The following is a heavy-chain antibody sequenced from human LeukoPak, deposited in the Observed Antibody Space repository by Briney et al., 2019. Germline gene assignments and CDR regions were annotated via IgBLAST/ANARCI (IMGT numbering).Heavy chain of an antibody. CDR3: ARDGPGYCSSTSCFDAFDI. Sequence: GASLKVSCKASGYTFTNYGIAWVRQAPGQGLEWMGGISTHNGNTDYAQKLQGRVTVTTDTSTSTAYMELRSLRSDDTAVYYCARDGPGYCSSTSCFDAFDIWGQGTMVTVSS. CDR1: GYTFTNYG. V-gene: IGHV1-18*01. J-gene: IGHJ3*02. CDR2: ISTHNGNT. D-gene: IGHD2-2*01.